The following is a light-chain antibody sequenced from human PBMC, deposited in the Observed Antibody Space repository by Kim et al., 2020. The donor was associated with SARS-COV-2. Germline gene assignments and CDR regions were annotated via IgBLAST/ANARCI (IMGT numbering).Light chain of an antibody. Sequence: QRVTISCTESSSNIGAGYDVHWYQQFPGAAPKFLIYGNDNRPSGVPDRFSGSKSGTSASLAITGLQPEDEADYYCQSYDNSLSGYVFGTGTKVTVL. V-gene: IGLV1-40*01. J-gene: IGLJ1*01. CDR1: SSNIGAGYD. CDR2: GND. CDR3: QSYDNSLSGYV.